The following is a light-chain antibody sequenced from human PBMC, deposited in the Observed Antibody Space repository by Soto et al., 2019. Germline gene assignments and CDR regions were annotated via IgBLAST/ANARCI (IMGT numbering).Light chain of an antibody. J-gene: IGLJ1*01. V-gene: IGLV2-14*03. CDR2: DVT. Sequence: QSVLIQPASVSGSPGQSITISCTGTSSDVGGYNYVSWYQHHPGKAPKLIIYDVTNRPSGVSNPFSGSKSGNMASLTISGLQPEDEADYYCSSYTTSNTRQIVFGTGTKVTVL. CDR3: SSYTTSNTRQIV. CDR1: SSDVGGYNY.